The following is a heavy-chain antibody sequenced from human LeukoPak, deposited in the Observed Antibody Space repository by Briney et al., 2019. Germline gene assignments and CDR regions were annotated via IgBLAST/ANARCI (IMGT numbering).Heavy chain of an antibody. CDR2: IYTGDSDT. CDR1: GYSFTSYW. D-gene: IGHD6-13*01. Sequence: GESLKISCKGSGYSFTSYWIGWVRQMPGKGLEWMGIIYTGDSDTRYSPSFQGQVTISADKSLSTAYLQWSSLKASDTAMYYCARLGIAAAGPLTGFDPWGQGTLVTVSS. CDR3: ARLGIAAAGPLTGFDP. J-gene: IGHJ5*02. V-gene: IGHV5-51*01.